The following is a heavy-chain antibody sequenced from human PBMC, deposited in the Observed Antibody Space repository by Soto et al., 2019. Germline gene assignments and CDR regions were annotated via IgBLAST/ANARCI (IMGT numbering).Heavy chain of an antibody. V-gene: IGHV5-51*01. CDR1: GYSFTSYW. CDR3: ARAGEQQLVGVDY. CDR2: IYPGGSDT. Sequence: GGSLKISCKGSGYSFTSYWIGWVRQRPGKGLEWMGIIYPGGSDTRYSPSFQGQVTISADKYISTAYLQWSSPKASDTAMYYCARAGEQQLVGVDYWGQGTLVTVSS. D-gene: IGHD6-13*01. J-gene: IGHJ4*02.